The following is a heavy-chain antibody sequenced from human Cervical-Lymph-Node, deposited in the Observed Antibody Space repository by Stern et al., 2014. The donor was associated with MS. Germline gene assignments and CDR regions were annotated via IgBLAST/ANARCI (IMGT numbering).Heavy chain of an antibody. CDR3: ARGRGVSDTAFDH. J-gene: IGHJ4*02. D-gene: IGHD5-18*01. Sequence: VQLLESGAEMKKPGASVKVSCKASGYIFSSFGISWVRQVPGQGLEWMGWISTYNGNTDYAENLQGRVTVTTDTSTNTAYMELRGLRSDDTAVYYCARGRGVSDTAFDHWGQGTLVTVSS. V-gene: IGHV1-18*01. CDR2: ISTYNGNT. CDR1: GYIFSSFG.